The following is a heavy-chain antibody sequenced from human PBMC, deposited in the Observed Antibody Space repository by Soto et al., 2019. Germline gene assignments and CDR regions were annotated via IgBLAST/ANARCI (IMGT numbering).Heavy chain of an antibody. Sequence: GGSLRLSCAAPGFTFSSYAMSWVRQAPGKGLEWVSAISGSGGSTYYADSVKGRFTISRDNSKNTLYLQMNSLRAEDTAVYYCAKVYRAAAFYYYFDYWGQGTLVTVSS. CDR3: AKVYRAAAFYYYFDY. J-gene: IGHJ4*02. CDR2: ISGSGGST. CDR1: GFTFSSYA. V-gene: IGHV3-23*01. D-gene: IGHD6-13*01.